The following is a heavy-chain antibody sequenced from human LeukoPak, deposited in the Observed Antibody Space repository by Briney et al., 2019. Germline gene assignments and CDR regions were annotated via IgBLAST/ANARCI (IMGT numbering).Heavy chain of an antibody. CDR2: ISYDGSNK. Sequence: PGGSLRLSCAASGFTFSSYAMHWVRQAPGKGLEWVAVISYDGSNKYYADSVKGRFTISRDNSKNTLYLQMNSLRAEDTAVYYCARAITMIVVVIIPDAFDIWGQGTMVTVPS. CDR1: GFTFSSYA. CDR3: ARAITMIVVVIIPDAFDI. J-gene: IGHJ3*02. D-gene: IGHD3-22*01. V-gene: IGHV3-30*04.